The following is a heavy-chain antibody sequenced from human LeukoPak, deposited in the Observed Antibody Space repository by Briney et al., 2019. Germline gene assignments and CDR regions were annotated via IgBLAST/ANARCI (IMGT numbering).Heavy chain of an antibody. CDR2: IYYSGNT. CDR3: ARSHTSPRWFDP. D-gene: IGHD2-2*01. Sequence: SETLSLTSTVSGGSINIYYWSWIRQPPGKGLEWIGYIYYSGNTNYNPSLKSRVTISVDTSKSQFSLKLSSVTTADTAVYCCARSHTSPRWFDPWGQGTLVTVSS. V-gene: IGHV4-59*01. J-gene: IGHJ5*02. CDR1: GGSINIYY.